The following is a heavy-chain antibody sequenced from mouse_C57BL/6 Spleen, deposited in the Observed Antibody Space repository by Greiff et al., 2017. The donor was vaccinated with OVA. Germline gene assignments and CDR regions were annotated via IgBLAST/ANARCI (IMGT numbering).Heavy chain of an antibody. CDR2: IDPSDSYT. CDR3: ARRGPYYYGSSYFFDY. CDR1: GYTFTSYW. V-gene: IGHV1-50*01. J-gene: IGHJ2*01. D-gene: IGHD1-1*01. Sequence: VQLQQPGAELVKPGASVKLSCKASGYTFTSYWMQWVKQRPGQGLEWIGEIDPSDSYTNYNQKFKGKATLTVDTSSSTAYMQLSSLTSEDSAVYYCARRGPYYYGSSYFFDYWGQGTTLTVSS.